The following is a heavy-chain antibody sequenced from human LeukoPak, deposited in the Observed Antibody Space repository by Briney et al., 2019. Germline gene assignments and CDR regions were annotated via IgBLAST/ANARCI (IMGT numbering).Heavy chain of an antibody. CDR3: ARRPQTHDYSLYYFDY. CDR1: GGSISSSSYS. CDR2: IYYSGST. V-gene: IGHV4-39*01. D-gene: IGHD4-11*01. J-gene: IGHJ4*02. Sequence: SETLSLTCTVSGGSISSSSYSWGWIRQPPGKGLEWIGSIYYSGSTYYNPSLKSRVTISVDTSQNQFSLKLSSVTAADTAVYYCARRPQTHDYSLYYFDYWGQGTLVTVSS.